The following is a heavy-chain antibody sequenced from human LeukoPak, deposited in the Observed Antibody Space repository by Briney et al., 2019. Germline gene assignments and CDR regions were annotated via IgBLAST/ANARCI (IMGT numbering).Heavy chain of an antibody. Sequence: SETLSLTCTVSGGSISSYYWSWIRQPPGKGLEWIGYIYYSGSTNYNPSLKSRVAISVDTSKNQFSLKLSPVTAADTAVYYCASYDYGGLDYWGQGTLVTVSS. CDR2: IYYSGST. D-gene: IGHD4-17*01. J-gene: IGHJ4*02. CDR3: ASYDYGGLDY. V-gene: IGHV4-59*08. CDR1: GGSISSYY.